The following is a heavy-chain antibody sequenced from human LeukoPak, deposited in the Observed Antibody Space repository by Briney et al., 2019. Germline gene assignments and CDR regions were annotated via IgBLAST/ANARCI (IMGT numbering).Heavy chain of an antibody. CDR1: GGSISSSGYY. CDR3: AREDLDCSSSSCFFFDY. J-gene: IGHJ4*02. CDR2: FYYSGST. D-gene: IGHD2-2*01. Sequence: SETLSLTCTVSGGSISSSGYYWGWIRQPPGKGLEWIGSFYYSGSTYYNPSLKSRVTISVDTSKNHFSLKVSSVTAADTAVYYCAREDLDCSSSSCFFFDYWGQGTLVTVSS. V-gene: IGHV4-39*02.